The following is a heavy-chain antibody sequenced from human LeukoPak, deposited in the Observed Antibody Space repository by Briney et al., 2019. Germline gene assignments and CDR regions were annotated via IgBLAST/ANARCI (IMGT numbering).Heavy chain of an antibody. CDR1: GYTFTGYY. V-gene: IGHV1-2*02. D-gene: IGHD1-26*01. CDR3: ARDSGSYPKPRDFDY. J-gene: IGHJ4*02. Sequence: ASVKVSCKASGYTFTGYYMHWVRQAPGQGLEWMGWINPNSGGTNYAQKFQGRVTMTRDTSISTAYMELSRLRSDDTAVYYCARDSGSYPKPRDFDYWGQGTLVTVSS. CDR2: INPNSGGT.